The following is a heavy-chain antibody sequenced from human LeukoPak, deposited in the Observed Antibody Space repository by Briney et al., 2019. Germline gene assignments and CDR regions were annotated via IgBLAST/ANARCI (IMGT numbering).Heavy chain of an antibody. CDR1: GGSISSYY. V-gene: IGHV4-59*08. J-gene: IGHJ5*02. D-gene: IGHD3-22*01. CDR2: IYYSGST. CDR3: ASGNYYGSSGLPWAWFDP. Sequence: SETLSLTCTVSGGSISSYYWSWIRQPPGKGLEWIGYIYYSGSTNYNPSLKSRVTISVDTSKNQFSLKLSSVTAADTAVYYCASGNYYGSSGLPWAWFDPWGQGTLVTVSS.